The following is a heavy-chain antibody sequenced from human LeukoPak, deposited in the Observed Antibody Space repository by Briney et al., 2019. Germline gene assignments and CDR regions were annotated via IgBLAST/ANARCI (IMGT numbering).Heavy chain of an antibody. CDR2: ISPSADTT. D-gene: IGHD4-23*01. CDR3: AKGISVTTVVDY. Sequence: GGSLRLSCAASPFTFNSFAMNWVRQAPGKGLEWVSSISPSADTTYSADSVKGRVTISRDNSKNTLYLQMNSLRAEDTAVYYCAKGISVTTVVDYWGQGSLVTVSS. CDR1: PFTFNSFA. J-gene: IGHJ4*02. V-gene: IGHV3-23*01.